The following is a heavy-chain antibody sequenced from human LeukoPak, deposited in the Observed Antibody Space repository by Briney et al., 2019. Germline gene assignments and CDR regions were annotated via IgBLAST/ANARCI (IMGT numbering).Heavy chain of an antibody. D-gene: IGHD3-10*01. Sequence: GGSLRLSCAASGFTVSGNYMTWVRQAPGKGLEWVSLIYSGGSTFYADSVKGRFTISRGNSKNTLYLQMNSLKAEDTAVYYCGSGEWPHNYWGRGTLVTVSS. CDR3: GSGEWPHNY. J-gene: IGHJ4*02. CDR2: IYSGGST. CDR1: GFTVSGNY. V-gene: IGHV3-53*01.